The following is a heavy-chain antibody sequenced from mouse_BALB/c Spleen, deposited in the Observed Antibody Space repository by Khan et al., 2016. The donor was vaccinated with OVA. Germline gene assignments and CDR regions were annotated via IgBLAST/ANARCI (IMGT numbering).Heavy chain of an antibody. CDR3: ARNSYMYDFTY. D-gene: IGHD2-14*01. V-gene: IGHV2-2*01. J-gene: IGHJ3*01. Sequence: QVQLKESGPGLVQPSQSLSITCTVSGFSLNTYGIHWIRQSQGKGLEWLGVIRSGGTTDYNGAFISRLNITKDNSKNQVFFKMNSLQADDTALYFCARNSYMYDFTYWGQGTLVTVSA. CDR1: GFSLNTYG. CDR2: IRSGGTT.